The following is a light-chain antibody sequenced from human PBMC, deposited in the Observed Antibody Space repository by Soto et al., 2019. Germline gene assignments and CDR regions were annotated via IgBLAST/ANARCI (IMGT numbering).Light chain of an antibody. CDR2: GVT. CDR1: NSDVGGYNY. CDR3: SSYTNNGALV. J-gene: IGLJ1*01. V-gene: IGLV2-14*01. Sequence: QSVLTQPASVSGSPGQSITIFCTGTNSDVGGYNYVSWYHQHPGKAPKPIIYGVTNRPSGVSDRFSGSKSGYTASLTISGLRAEDEADYYCSSYTNNGALVFGTGTKVTVL.